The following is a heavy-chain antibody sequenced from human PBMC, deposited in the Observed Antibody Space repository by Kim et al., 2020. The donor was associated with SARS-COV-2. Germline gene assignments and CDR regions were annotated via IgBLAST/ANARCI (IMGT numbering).Heavy chain of an antibody. D-gene: IGHD2-15*01. CDR1: GGTFSSYA. CDR3: ARDRRALGYCSGGSCYSEYYYYGMDV. Sequence: SVKVSCKASGGTFSSYAISWVRQAPGQGLEWMGGIIPIFGTANYAQKFQGRVTITADESTSTAYMELSSLRSEDTAVYYCARDRRALGYCSGGSCYSEYYYYGMDVWGQGTTVTVSS. J-gene: IGHJ6*02. V-gene: IGHV1-69*13. CDR2: IIPIFGTA.